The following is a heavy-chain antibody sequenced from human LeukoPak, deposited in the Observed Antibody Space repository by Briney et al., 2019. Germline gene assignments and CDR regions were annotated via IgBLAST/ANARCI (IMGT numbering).Heavy chain of an antibody. CDR3: ARGLSIYGSGSYSYDY. CDR2: INHSGST. CDR1: GGSFSGYY. J-gene: IGHJ4*02. Sequence: PSETLSLTCAVYGGSFSGYYWSWIRQPPGKGLEWIGEINHSGSTNYNPSLKSRVTISVDTSKNQFSLKLSSVTAADTAVYYCARGLSIYGSGSYSYDYWGQGTLVTVSS. V-gene: IGHV4-34*01. D-gene: IGHD3-10*01.